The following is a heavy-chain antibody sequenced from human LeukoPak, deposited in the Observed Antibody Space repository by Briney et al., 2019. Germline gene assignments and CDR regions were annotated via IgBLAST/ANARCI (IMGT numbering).Heavy chain of an antibody. CDR1: GGSISSYY. CDR2: IYYSGST. Sequence: SETLSLTCTVSGGSISSYYWSWIRQPPGKGLEWIGYIYYSGSTNYNPSLKSRVTISVDTSKNQFSLKLSSVTAADTAVYYCARAPPNWEDYYYYMDVWGKGTTVTVSS. D-gene: IGHD1-1*01. CDR3: ARAPPNWEDYYYYMDV. V-gene: IGHV4-59*01. J-gene: IGHJ6*03.